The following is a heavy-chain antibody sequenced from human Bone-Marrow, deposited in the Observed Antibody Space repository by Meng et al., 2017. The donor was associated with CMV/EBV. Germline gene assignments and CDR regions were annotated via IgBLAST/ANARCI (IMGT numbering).Heavy chain of an antibody. D-gene: IGHD3-22*01. CDR2: IRSKANSYAT. V-gene: IGHV3-73*01. J-gene: IGHJ1*01. Sequence: GESLKISCAASGFTFSGSAMHWVRQASGKGLEWVGRIRSKANSYATAYAASVKGRFTISRDDSKNTAYLQMNSLKTEDTAVYYCNRPLYYDSSGYHWGYWGQGTLVTVSS. CDR1: GFTFSGSA. CDR3: NRPLYYDSSGYHWGY.